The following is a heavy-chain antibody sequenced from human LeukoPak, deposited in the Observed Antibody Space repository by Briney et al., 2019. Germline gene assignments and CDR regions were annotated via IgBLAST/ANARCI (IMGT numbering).Heavy chain of an antibody. Sequence: GGSLRLSCAASGFTFSSYAMHWVRQAPGKGLEWVAVISYDGSNKYYADSVKGRFTISRDNSKNTLYLQMNSLRAEDTAVYYCARDGRGDGVPAENAFAIWGQGTMVTVSS. D-gene: IGHD3-10*01. CDR1: GFTFSSYA. CDR2: ISYDGSNK. J-gene: IGHJ3*02. V-gene: IGHV3-30-3*01. CDR3: ARDGRGDGVPAENAFAI.